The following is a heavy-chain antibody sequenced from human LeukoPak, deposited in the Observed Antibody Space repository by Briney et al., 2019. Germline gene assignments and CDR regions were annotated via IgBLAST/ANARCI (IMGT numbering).Heavy chain of an antibody. D-gene: IGHD3-22*01. CDR1: GYTFTSYG. V-gene: IGHV1-18*01. CDR2: ISAYNGNT. CDR3: AREPFDPYYYDSSGCDY. Sequence: ASVKVSCKASGYTFTSYGISWVRQAPGQGLEWMGWISAYNGNTNYAQKFQGRVTITADKSTSTAYMELSSLRSDDTAVYYCAREPFDPYYYDSSGCDYWGQGTLVTVSS. J-gene: IGHJ4*02.